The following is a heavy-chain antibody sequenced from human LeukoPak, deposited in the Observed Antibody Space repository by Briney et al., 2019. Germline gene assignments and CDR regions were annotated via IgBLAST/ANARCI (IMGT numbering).Heavy chain of an antibody. J-gene: IGHJ3*02. CDR2: ISSSSSYI. V-gene: IGHV3-21*01. Sequence: GGSLRLSCAASGFTFSSYSMNWVRQAPGEGLEWVSSISSSSSYIYYADSVKGRFTISRDNAKNSLYLQMNSLRAEDTAVYYCARGVIGDAFDIWGQGTMVTVSS. CDR3: ARGVIGDAFDI. D-gene: IGHD3-16*02. CDR1: GFTFSSYS.